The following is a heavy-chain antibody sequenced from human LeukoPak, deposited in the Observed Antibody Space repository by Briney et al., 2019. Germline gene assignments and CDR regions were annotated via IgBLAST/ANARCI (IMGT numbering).Heavy chain of an antibody. CDR2: INPNSGGT. J-gene: IGHJ4*02. CDR1: GYTFTVYY. D-gene: IGHD5-12*01. V-gene: IGHV1-2*02. CDR3: ARASGYHFGTDFDY. Sequence: ASVKVSCKASGYTFTVYYMHWVRQAPGQGLEWMGWINPNSGGTNYEQKFQGRVTMTRDTSISSAYMDLTRLRSDDTAVYYCARASGYHFGTDFDYWGQGTLVTVSS.